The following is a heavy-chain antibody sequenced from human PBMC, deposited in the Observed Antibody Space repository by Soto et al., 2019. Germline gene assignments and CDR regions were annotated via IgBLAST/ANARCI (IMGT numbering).Heavy chain of an antibody. D-gene: IGHD2-2*01. Sequence: QVQLLQSGVEVKKPGASVKVSCKASGYTFSNFGITWVRQAPGQGLEWMGWINPYNGKTNSAQKVQGRVTMTTDTSTRPVHMELRSLRSDDTAVYYCARGMPPDYFDYWGQGTLVTVSS. J-gene: IGHJ4*02. V-gene: IGHV1-18*01. CDR2: INPYNGKT. CDR3: ARGMPPDYFDY. CDR1: GYTFSNFG.